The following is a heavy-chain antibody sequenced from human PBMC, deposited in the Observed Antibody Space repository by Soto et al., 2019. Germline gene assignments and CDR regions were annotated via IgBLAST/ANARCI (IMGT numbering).Heavy chain of an antibody. Sequence: QVQLVQSGAEVKKPGASVKVSCKASGYTFTSYGISWVRQAPGQGLEWMGWISAYNGNTNYAQKLQGRFTMTTDTSTSTAYMELRSLRSDDTAVYYCARDLYYYDSSGYPPDYWGQGTLVTVSS. CDR3: ARDLYYYDSSGYPPDY. J-gene: IGHJ4*02. D-gene: IGHD3-22*01. V-gene: IGHV1-18*01. CDR1: GYTFTSYG. CDR2: ISAYNGNT.